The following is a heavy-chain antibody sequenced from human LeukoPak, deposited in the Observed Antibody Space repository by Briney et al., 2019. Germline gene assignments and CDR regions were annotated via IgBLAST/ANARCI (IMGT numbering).Heavy chain of an antibody. D-gene: IGHD6-19*01. CDR2: IYYSGST. CDR3: ARASMAISGSKAFDY. CDR1: GGSISSSSYY. J-gene: IGHJ4*02. V-gene: IGHV4-39*07. Sequence: PETLSLTCTVSGGSISSSSYYWGWIRQPPGKGLEWIGSIYYSGSTYYNPSLKSRVTISVDTSKNQFSLKLSSVTAADTAVYYCARASMAISGSKAFDYWGQGTLVTVSS.